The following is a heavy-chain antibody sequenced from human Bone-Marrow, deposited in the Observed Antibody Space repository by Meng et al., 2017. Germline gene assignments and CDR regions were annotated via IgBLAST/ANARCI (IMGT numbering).Heavy chain of an antibody. CDR1: GDSVSSNSAA. CDR2: TYYRSKWYT. Sequence: HVQLQQSGPGLVKPSQTPSLTCAISGDSVSSNSAAWHCIRQSPSRGLEWLGRTYYRSKWYTDYAVSVKSRIPINPDTSKNQFSLQLNSVTPEDTAVYYCARGDYSSSPSFWGQGTLVTVSS. D-gene: IGHD3-22*01. J-gene: IGHJ4*02. V-gene: IGHV6-1*01. CDR3: ARGDYSSSPSF.